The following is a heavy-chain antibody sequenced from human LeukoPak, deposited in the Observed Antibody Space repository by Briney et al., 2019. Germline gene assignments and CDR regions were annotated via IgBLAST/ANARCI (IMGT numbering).Heavy chain of an antibody. CDR1: GFTCSSYS. J-gene: IGHJ4*02. V-gene: IGHV3-21*01. CDR3: ARLAHPPNFDY. Sequence: PGGSLRLSGAASGFTCSSYSMNWVRQAPGKGLEWVSSISSSSSYIYYADSVKGRFTISRDNAKNSLYLQMNSLRAEDTAVYYCARLAHPPNFDYWGQGTLVTVSS. CDR2: ISSSSSYI.